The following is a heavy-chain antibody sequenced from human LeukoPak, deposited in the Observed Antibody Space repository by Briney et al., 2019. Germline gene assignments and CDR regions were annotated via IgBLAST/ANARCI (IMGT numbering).Heavy chain of an antibody. CDR3: ARDGGYSYGTIDY. D-gene: IGHD5-18*01. CDR1: GGSISSGGYY. J-gene: IGHJ4*02. CDR2: IYYSGST. Sequence: SETLSLTCTVSGGSISSGGYYWSWIRQHPGKGLEWIGYIYYSGSTYYNPSLKSRVTISVDTSENQFSLKLSSVTAADTAVYYCARDGGYSYGTIDYWGQGTLVTVSS. V-gene: IGHV4-31*03.